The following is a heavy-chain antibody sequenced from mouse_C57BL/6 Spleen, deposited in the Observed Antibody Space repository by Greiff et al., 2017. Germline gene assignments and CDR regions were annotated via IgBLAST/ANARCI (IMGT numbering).Heavy chain of an antibody. Sequence: VQLQQSGAELVRPGASVKLSCTASGFNIKDDYMHWVKQRTEQGLEWIGWIDPENGDPESASKFQGKATITADTSSNTAVLQLSSLTSEDTAVYYCTTDYYGSYVDYWGQGTTLTVSS. J-gene: IGHJ2*01. CDR1: GFNIKDDY. V-gene: IGHV14-4*01. D-gene: IGHD1-1*01. CDR2: IDPENGDP. CDR3: TTDYYGSYVDY.